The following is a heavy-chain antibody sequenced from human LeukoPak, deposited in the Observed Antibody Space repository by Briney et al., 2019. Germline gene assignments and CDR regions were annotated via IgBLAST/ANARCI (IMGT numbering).Heavy chain of an antibody. J-gene: IGHJ4*02. Sequence: PGGSLRLTCAASGFTFSRYGMHWVRQAPGKGLEWVAFIRYDGSNKYYADCVKGRFTISRDNSKNTLYLQMNSLRAEDTAVYYCAKDSRNYYYGSGSPSYFDYWGQGTLVTVSS. CDR3: AKDSRNYYYGSGSPSYFDY. D-gene: IGHD3-10*01. CDR1: GFTFSRYG. CDR2: IRYDGSNK. V-gene: IGHV3-30*02.